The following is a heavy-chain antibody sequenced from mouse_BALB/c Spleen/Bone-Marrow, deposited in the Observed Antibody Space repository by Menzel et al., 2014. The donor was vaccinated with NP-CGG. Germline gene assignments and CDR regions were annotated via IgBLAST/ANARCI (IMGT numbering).Heavy chain of an antibody. Sequence: EVMLVESGPGLVKPSQSLSLTCTVTCYSITSDYAWHWIRQFPGNKLEWMGYISYSGSTSYYPSLKSRISITRDTSKNQFFLQLNSVTTEDTAAYYCARSADWYFDVWGAGTTVTVSS. CDR3: ARSADWYFDV. CDR2: ISYSGST. V-gene: IGHV3-2*02. J-gene: IGHJ1*01. CDR1: CYSITSDYA.